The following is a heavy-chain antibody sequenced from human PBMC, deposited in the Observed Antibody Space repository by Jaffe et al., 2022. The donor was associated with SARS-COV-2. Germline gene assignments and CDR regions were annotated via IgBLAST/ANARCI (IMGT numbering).Heavy chain of an antibody. CDR2: INPSGGST. CDR1: GYTFTSYY. V-gene: IGHV1-46*01. Sequence: QVQLVQSGAEVKKPGASVKVSCKASGYTFTSYYMHWVRQAPGQGLEWMGIINPSGGSTSYAQKFQGRVTMTRDTSTSTVYMELSSLRSEDTAVYYCARVSIVGVPPYGMDVWGQGTTVTVSS. D-gene: IGHD1-26*01. J-gene: IGHJ6*02. CDR3: ARVSIVGVPPYGMDV.